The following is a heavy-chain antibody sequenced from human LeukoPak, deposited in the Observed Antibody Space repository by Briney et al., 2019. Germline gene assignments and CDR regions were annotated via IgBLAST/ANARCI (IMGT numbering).Heavy chain of an antibody. CDR2: ISGNGGST. J-gene: IGHJ4*02. Sequence: GGSLRLSCAASGFTFSSYAMSWVRQAPGKGLEWVSAISGNGGSTYHADSVKGRFTISRDNSKNTLYLQMNSLRAEDTAVYYCAKDLGGDFDWLGFDYWGQGTLVTVSS. CDR3: AKDLGGDFDWLGFDY. V-gene: IGHV3-23*01. D-gene: IGHD3-9*01. CDR1: GFTFSSYA.